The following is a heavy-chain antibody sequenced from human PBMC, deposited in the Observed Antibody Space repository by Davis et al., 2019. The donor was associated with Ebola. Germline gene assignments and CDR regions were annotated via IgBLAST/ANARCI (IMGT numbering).Heavy chain of an antibody. CDR2: INAGNGNT. Sequence: AASVKVSCKASGYTFTSYAMHWVRQAPGQRLEWMGWINAGNGNTKYSQKFQGRVTITRDTSASTAYMELSSLRSEDTAVYYCARAEYSGYDWLGMDVWGQGTTVTVSS. V-gene: IGHV1-3*01. J-gene: IGHJ6*02. CDR1: GYTFTSYA. D-gene: IGHD5-12*01. CDR3: ARAEYSGYDWLGMDV.